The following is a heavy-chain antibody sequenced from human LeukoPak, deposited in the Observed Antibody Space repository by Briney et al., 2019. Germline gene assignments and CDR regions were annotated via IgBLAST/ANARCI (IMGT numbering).Heavy chain of an antibody. D-gene: IGHD4-11*01. Sequence: PSQTLSLTCTVSGGSISSGSYYWSWIRQPAGKGLEWIGRIYTSGSTNYNPSLKSRVTISVDTSKNQFSLKLSSVTAADTAVYYCAREDYDAFDIWGQGTMVTVSS. J-gene: IGHJ3*02. CDR3: AREDYDAFDI. V-gene: IGHV4-61*02. CDR1: GGSISSGSYY. CDR2: IYTSGST.